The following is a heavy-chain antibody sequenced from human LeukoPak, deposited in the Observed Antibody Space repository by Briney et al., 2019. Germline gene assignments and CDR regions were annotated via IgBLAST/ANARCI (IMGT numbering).Heavy chain of an antibody. J-gene: IGHJ4*02. CDR3: ARPKRYKVPHIDY. CDR1: GGSISSSSYY. CDR2: IYYSGST. V-gene: IGHV4-39*01. D-gene: IGHD1-1*01. Sequence: PSETLSLTCTVSGGSISSSSYYWGWIRQPPGKGLEWIGSIYYSGSTYYNPSLKSRVTISVDTSKNQFSLKLSSVTAADTAVYYCARPKRYKVPHIDYWGQGTLVTVSS.